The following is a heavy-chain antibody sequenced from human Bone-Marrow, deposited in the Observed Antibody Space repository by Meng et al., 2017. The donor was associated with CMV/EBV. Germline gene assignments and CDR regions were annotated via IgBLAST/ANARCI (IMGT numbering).Heavy chain of an antibody. CDR1: GFTVGSDY. CDR2: IYSGGNT. J-gene: IGHJ3*02. D-gene: IGHD6-19*01. Sequence: GESLKISCAASGFTVGSDYMSWVRQAPGKGLEWVSIIYSGGNTYYADSVKGRFTISRDNAKNSLYLQMNSLRAEDTAVYYCARSSGWYIDDAFDIWGQGTMVTVSS. V-gene: IGHV3-66*01. CDR3: ARSSGWYIDDAFDI.